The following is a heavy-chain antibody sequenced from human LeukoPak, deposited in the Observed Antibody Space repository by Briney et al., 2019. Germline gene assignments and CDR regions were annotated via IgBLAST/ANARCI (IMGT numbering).Heavy chain of an antibody. J-gene: IGHJ3*02. Sequence: EGSLRLSCAASGFTFSSYAMSWVRQAPGKGLECVSTMTGSGSITRYADSVKGRFIISRDNSKNTLYLQMNSLRAEDTAIYYCAKGPWDLPHAFDIWGLGTMVTVSS. V-gene: IGHV3-23*01. CDR3: AKGPWDLPHAFDI. CDR1: GFTFSSYA. D-gene: IGHD1-26*01. CDR2: MTGSGSIT.